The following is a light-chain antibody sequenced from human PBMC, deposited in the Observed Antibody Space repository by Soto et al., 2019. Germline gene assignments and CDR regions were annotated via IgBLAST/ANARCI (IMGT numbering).Light chain of an antibody. CDR3: RQRYSTPPWT. CDR2: SAS. Sequence: DIQMTQSPSSLSASVGDSVTITCRASQSIVTYLNWYIQKPGTAPQLLIYSASNLQSGVPSRFSGSGSCTDVSLTIISLQPEEFAAYFCRQRYSTPPWTFGQGTKVEIK. V-gene: IGKV1-39*01. J-gene: IGKJ1*01. CDR1: QSIVTY.